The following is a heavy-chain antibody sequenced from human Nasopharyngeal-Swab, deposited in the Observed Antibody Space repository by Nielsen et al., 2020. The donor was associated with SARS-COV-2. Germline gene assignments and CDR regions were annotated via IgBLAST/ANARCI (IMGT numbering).Heavy chain of an antibody. D-gene: IGHD6-13*01. V-gene: IGHV4-61*01. Sequence: GSLRLSCTVSGCSISSGTYYWSWIRQPPGKGLEWIGYIYYSGSINYNPSLKSRVTISVATSKKQFSLKLSSVTAADTAVYYCARGEAAYYFDSWGQGTLVTVSS. CDR1: GCSISSGTYY. J-gene: IGHJ4*02. CDR3: ARGEAAYYFDS. CDR2: IYYSGSI.